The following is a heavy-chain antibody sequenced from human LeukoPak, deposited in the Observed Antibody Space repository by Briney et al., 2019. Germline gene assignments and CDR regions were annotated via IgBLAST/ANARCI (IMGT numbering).Heavy chain of an antibody. J-gene: IGHJ4*02. CDR3: AKLPYDYVWGSFDN. CDR1: GYTFTSYG. Sequence: EASVKVSCKASGYTFTSYGISWVRQAPGQGLEWMGWISAYNGNTNYAQKLQGRVTMTTDTSTSTAYMELRSLRSDDTALYYCAKLPYDYVWGSFDNWGQGTLVTVSS. CDR2: ISAYNGNT. V-gene: IGHV1-18*01. D-gene: IGHD3-16*01.